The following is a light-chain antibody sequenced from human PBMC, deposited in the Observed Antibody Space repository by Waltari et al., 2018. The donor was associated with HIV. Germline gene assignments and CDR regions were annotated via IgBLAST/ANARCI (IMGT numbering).Light chain of an antibody. CDR1: TSNVGSNF. Sequence: QSVLTQPPSASGTPGQRVTISCSGTTSNVGSNFVSWYQQLPGTAPKLLIKRESRRPSGVPDRFSGSKSGASASLAISGLRSEDEGDYYCATWDGSLGGVYVFGAGTKVTVL. J-gene: IGLJ1*01. CDR3: ATWDGSLGGVYV. CDR2: RES. V-gene: IGLV1-47*01.